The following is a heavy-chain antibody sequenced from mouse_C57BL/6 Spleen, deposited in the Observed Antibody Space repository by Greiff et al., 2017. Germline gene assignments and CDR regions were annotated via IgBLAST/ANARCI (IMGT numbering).Heavy chain of an antibody. V-gene: IGHV8-12*01. J-gene: IGHJ4*01. CDR3: ARSMVNYYGSSYEVYYAMDY. CDR2: IYWDDDK. D-gene: IGHD1-1*01. CDR1: GFSLSTSGMG. Sequence: QVTLKVCGPGILQSSQTLSLTCSFSGFSLSTSGMGVSWIRQPSGKGLEWLAHIYWDDDKRYNPSLKSRLTISKDTSRNQVFLKITSVDTADTATYYCARSMVNYYGSSYEVYYAMDYWGQGTSVTVSS.